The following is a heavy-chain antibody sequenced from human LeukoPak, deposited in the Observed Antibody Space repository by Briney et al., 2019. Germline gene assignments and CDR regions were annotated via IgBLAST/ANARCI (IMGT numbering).Heavy chain of an antibody. J-gene: IGHJ2*01. Sequence: PSETLSLTCTVSGGSISSYYWSWIRQPAGKGLEWIGRIYTSGSTNYNPSLKSRVTMSVDTSKNQFSLKLSSVTAADTAVYYCARLNLRYFVRSAYFDLWGRGTLVTVSS. CDR2: IYTSGST. CDR1: GGSISSYY. V-gene: IGHV4-4*07. CDR3: ARLNLRYFVRSAYFDL. D-gene: IGHD3-9*01.